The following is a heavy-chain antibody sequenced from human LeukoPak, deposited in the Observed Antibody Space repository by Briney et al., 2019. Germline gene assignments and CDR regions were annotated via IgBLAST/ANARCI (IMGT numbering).Heavy chain of an antibody. V-gene: IGHV3-48*04. J-gene: IGHJ4*02. CDR3: AKRGFYSSSSYPDY. CDR1: GFTFSSYS. Sequence: GESLRLSCAASGFTFSSYSMNWVRQAPGKGLEWVSYISSSSSTIYYADSVKGRLTISRDNAKNTLYLQMNSLRAEDTAVYYCAKRGFYSSSSYPDYWGQGTLVTVSS. CDR2: ISSSSSTI. D-gene: IGHD6-6*01.